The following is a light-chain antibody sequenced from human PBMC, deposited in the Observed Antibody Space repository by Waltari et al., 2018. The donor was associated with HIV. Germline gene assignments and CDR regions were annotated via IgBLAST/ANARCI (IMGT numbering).Light chain of an antibody. CDR3: QQYYTTPRT. V-gene: IGKV4-1*01. J-gene: IGKJ1*01. CDR2: WAS. Sequence: DIVMTQSPDSLAVSLGERATINCKSSRSVLYSSNNKNYLAWYQQKPGQSPELLIYWASTRESGVPDRFSGSGSGTDFTLAISSLQAEDVAVYYCQQYYTTPRTFGQGTKVEVK. CDR1: RSVLYSSNNKNY.